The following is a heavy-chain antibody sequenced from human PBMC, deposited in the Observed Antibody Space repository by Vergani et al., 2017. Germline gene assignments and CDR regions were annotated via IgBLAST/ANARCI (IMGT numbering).Heavy chain of an antibody. CDR3: AREQVQYYYDSSGYYSYYFDY. CDR2: ISSSSSNI. V-gene: IGHV3-21*01. J-gene: IGHJ4*02. D-gene: IGHD3-22*01. CDR1: GFTFSSYS. Sequence: EVQLVESGGGLVKPGGSLRLSCAASGFTFSSYSMNWVRQAPGKGLEWVSSISSSSSNIYYADSVKGRFTISRDNAKNSLYLQMNSLRAEDTAVYYCAREQVQYYYDSSGYYSYYFDYWGQGTLVTVSS.